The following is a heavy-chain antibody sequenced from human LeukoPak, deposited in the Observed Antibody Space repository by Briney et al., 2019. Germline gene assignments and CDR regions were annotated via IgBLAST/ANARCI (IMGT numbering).Heavy chain of an antibody. CDR2: ISGSGGST. CDR3: AKGAYYRFGGCFQH. V-gene: IGHV3-23*01. Sequence: GGSLRLSCAASGFTYSSYAMSWVRQAPGKELEWVSAISGSGGSTYYADSVKGRFTISRDNSKNTLYLQMNSLRAEDTAVYYCAKGAYYRFGGCFQHWGQGTLVTVSS. J-gene: IGHJ1*01. CDR1: GFTYSSYA. D-gene: IGHD3-10*01.